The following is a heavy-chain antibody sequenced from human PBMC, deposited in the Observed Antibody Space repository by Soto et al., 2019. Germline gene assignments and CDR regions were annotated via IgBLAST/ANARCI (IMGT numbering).Heavy chain of an antibody. V-gene: IGHV1-58*01. D-gene: IGHD2-2*01. CDR1: GFTFTSSA. CDR2: IVVGSGNT. Sequence: ASVKVSCKSYGFTFTSSAVQRVRQARGQRLEWIGWIVVGSGNTKYAQKFQERATITRDMSTSTAYMELSSLRSEDTAGYYCAEELGHCSRTSFYYYDGMAVWG. J-gene: IGHJ6*02. CDR3: AEELGHCSRTSFYYYDGMAV.